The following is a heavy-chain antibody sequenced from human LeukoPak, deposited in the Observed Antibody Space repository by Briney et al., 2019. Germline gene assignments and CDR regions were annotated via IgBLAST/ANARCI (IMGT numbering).Heavy chain of an antibody. CDR1: GLTFSSYA. J-gene: IGHJ4*02. CDR2: ISGSGGST. D-gene: IGHD3-3*01. Sequence: GGSLRLSCAASGLTFSSYAMSWVRQAPGKGLEWVSAISGSGGSTYYADSVKGRFTISRDNSKNTLYLQMNSLRAEDTAVYYCAKKIFGVASNYFDYWGQGTLVTVSP. V-gene: IGHV3-23*01. CDR3: AKKIFGVASNYFDY.